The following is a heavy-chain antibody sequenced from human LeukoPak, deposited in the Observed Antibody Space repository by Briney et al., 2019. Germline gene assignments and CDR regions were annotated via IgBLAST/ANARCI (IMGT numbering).Heavy chain of an antibody. Sequence: SETLSLTCTVSGGSISSYYWSWIRQPPGKGLEWIGYIYYSGSTNYNPSLKSRVTISVDTSKNQFSLKLSSVTAADTAVYYCASHLTTDYFDYWGQGTLVTVSS. V-gene: IGHV4-59*01. CDR3: ASHLTTDYFDY. D-gene: IGHD4-11*01. CDR2: IYYSGST. J-gene: IGHJ4*02. CDR1: GGSISSYY.